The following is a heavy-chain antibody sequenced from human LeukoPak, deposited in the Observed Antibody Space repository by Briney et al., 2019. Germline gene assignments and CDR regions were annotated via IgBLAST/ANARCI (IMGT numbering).Heavy chain of an antibody. J-gene: IGHJ3*02. D-gene: IGHD2-15*01. CDR3: ARDPRYGYCSGGSCYRVDAFDI. CDR1: GYTFTSYG. Sequence: ASVKVSCKASGYTFTSYGISWVRQAPGQGLEWMGWISAYNGNTNYAQKLQGRVTMTTDTSTSTAYMELRSLRSDDTAVYYCARDPRYGYCSGGSCYRVDAFDIWGQGTMVTVSS. CDR2: ISAYNGNT. V-gene: IGHV1-18*01.